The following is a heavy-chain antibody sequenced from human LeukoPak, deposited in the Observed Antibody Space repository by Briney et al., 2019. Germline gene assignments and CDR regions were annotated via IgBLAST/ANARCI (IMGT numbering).Heavy chain of an antibody. D-gene: IGHD5-12*01. CDR1: GGTFSSYA. Sequence: SVKVSCKASGGTFSSYAISWVRQAPGQGLEWMGGIIPIFGTANYAQKFQGRVTMAEDTSTDTAYMELSSLRSEDTAVYYCATDLLYKYSGYVGYYYGMDVWGQGTTVTVSS. CDR3: ATDLLYKYSGYVGYYYGMDV. CDR2: IIPIFGTA. J-gene: IGHJ6*02. V-gene: IGHV1-69*06.